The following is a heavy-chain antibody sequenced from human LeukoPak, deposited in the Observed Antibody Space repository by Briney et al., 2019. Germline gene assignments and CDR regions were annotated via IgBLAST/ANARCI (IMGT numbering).Heavy chain of an antibody. D-gene: IGHD3-22*01. CDR1: GFTFSSYA. CDR2: ISSTGKTI. CDR3: ARDVLALYYDLSGQND. Sequence: GGSLRLSCAASGFTFSSYAFNWVRQAPGKGLEWISQISSTGKTIHYADSVEGRFTISRDNAKNSLFLQMNSLRAEDTAVYYCARDVLALYYDLSGQNDWGQGTLVTVSS. J-gene: IGHJ4*02. V-gene: IGHV3-48*03.